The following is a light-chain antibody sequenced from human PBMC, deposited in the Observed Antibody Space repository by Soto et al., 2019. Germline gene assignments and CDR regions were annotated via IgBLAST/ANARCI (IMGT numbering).Light chain of an antibody. J-gene: IGKJ4*01. V-gene: IGKV3-20*01. CDR3: QQYDGSPLT. Sequence: EIVLTQSPGTLSLSPGERATLSCRASQSVSSTYLAWYQQKPGQAPRLLIYAASSRAPSIPDRFSGSGSGTDFTLTISRLGPEDFAVYFCQQYDGSPLTFGGATKVDIK. CDR1: QSVSSTY. CDR2: AAS.